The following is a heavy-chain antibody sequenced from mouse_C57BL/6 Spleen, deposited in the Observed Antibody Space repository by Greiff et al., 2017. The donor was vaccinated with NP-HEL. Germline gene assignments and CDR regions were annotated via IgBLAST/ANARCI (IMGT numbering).Heavy chain of an antibody. Sequence: QVQLQQPGAELVKPGASVKMSCKASGYTFTSYWITWVKQRPGQGLEWIGDIYPGSGSTNYNEKFKSKATLTVDTSSSTAYMQLSSLTSEDSAVYYCARRGLGVYYFDYWGQGTTLTVSS. D-gene: IGHD4-1*01. CDR1: GYTFTSYW. CDR3: ARRGLGVYYFDY. J-gene: IGHJ2*01. V-gene: IGHV1-55*01. CDR2: IYPGSGST.